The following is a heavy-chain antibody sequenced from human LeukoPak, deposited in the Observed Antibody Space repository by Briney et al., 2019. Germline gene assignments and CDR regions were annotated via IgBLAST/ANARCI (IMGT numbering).Heavy chain of an antibody. V-gene: IGHV4-4*07. CDR2: IYTSGST. CDR1: GGFISSYY. Sequence: SETLSLTCTVSGGFISSYYWSWIRQPAGKGLEWIGRIYTSGSTNYNPSLKSRVTMSVDTSKNQFSLKLSSATAADTAVYYCARDRSGYDYWYFDYWGQGTLVTVSS. CDR3: ARDRSGYDYWYFDY. D-gene: IGHD5-12*01. J-gene: IGHJ4*02.